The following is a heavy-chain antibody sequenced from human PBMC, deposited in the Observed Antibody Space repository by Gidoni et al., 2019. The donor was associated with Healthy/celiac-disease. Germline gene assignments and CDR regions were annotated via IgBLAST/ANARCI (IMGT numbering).Heavy chain of an antibody. CDR1: GGTFSSYA. CDR2: IIPIFGTA. CDR3: ARHYPTYYDFWSGSPPYYYYGMDV. Sequence: QVQLVQSGAEVKKPGSSVKVSCKASGGTFSSYAISWVRQAPGQGLEWMGGIIPIFGTANYAQKFQGRVTITADESTSTAYMELSSLRSEDTAVYYCARHYPTYYDFWSGSPPYYYYGMDVWGQGTTVTVSS. V-gene: IGHV1-69*01. J-gene: IGHJ6*02. D-gene: IGHD3-3*01.